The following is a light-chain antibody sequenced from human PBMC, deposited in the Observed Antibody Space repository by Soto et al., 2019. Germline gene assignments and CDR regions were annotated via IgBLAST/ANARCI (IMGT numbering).Light chain of an antibody. V-gene: IGLV2-14*01. J-gene: IGLJ1*01. Sequence: QSVLTQPASVSGSPGQSITISCTGATSDVGRYNYVSWYQQHPGKAPKLIIYDVSNRPSGVSNRFSGSKSDNTASLTISGLQAEDEADYYCNSYTSSSTYVFGTGTKVTV. CDR1: TSDVGRYNY. CDR2: DVS. CDR3: NSYTSSSTYV.